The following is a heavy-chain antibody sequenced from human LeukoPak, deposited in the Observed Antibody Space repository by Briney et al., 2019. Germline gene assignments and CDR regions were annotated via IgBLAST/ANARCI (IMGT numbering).Heavy chain of an antibody. J-gene: IGHJ3*01. CDR1: GFTFSSYC. D-gene: IGHD3-9*01. V-gene: IGHV3-7*03. CDR2: TNHSGSPN. Sequence: GGSLRLSCAASGFTFSSYCMTWVRQAPGEGLEWVANTNHSGSPNHYADSVSGRFTVSRDNAKNSLYLQMNSLRAEDTAVCYCARDLSNKILTTYYDVIDLWGQGTMVTVSS. CDR3: ARDLSNKILTTYYDVIDL.